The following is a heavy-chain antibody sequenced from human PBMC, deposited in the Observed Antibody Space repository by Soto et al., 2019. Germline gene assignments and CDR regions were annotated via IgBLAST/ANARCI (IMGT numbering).Heavy chain of an antibody. V-gene: IGHV3-21*01. CDR3: AREETAWPLAYGLDV. J-gene: IGHJ6*02. CDR1: GFSVSNKY. D-gene: IGHD2-21*02. CDR2: IGTRSDI. Sequence: GGSLRLSCAASGFSVSNKYMTWVRQAPGKGLEWVSSIGTRSDIYYADSVKGRFTISRDNAKNSLSLQMNSLRAEDTGVYYCAREETAWPLAYGLDVWGQGTTVTVSS.